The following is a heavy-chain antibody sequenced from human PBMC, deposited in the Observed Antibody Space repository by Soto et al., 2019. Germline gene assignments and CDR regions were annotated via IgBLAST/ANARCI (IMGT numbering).Heavy chain of an antibody. V-gene: IGHV1-18*01. CDR3: ARRFCSGGSSYPARGSHYYIDV. CDR2: ISAYNGNT. J-gene: IGHJ6*03. CDR1: GYTFTDYG. D-gene: IGHD2-15*01. Sequence: QVQFVQSGAEVKKPGASVKVSCKASGYTFTDYGIGWVRQAPGQGLEWMGWISAYNGNTNYAQKFRGRVTMTTDTFTSTAHMELRSLGSDDTAAYYCARRFCSGGSSYPARGSHYYIDVWGKRTTVTVFS.